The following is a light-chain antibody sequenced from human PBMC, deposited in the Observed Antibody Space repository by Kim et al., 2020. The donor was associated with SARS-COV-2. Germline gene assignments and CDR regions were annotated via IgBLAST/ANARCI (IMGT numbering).Light chain of an antibody. CDR1: QSISSN. CDR2: GAS. J-gene: IGKJ5*01. CDR3: QQYNNWPIT. Sequence: LSPGERATLSCRASQSISSNLAWYQQKPGQAPRLLIYGASTRATDIPARFSGSGSRTEFTLTISSLQSEDFAVYYCQQYNNWPITFGQGTRLEIK. V-gene: IGKV3-15*01.